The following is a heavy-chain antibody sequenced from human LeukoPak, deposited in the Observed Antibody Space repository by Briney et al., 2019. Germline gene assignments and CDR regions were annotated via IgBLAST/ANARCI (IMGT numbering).Heavy chain of an antibody. J-gene: IGHJ4*02. CDR1: GGTSNSHA. D-gene: IGHD3-22*01. Sequence: SVKVSCRASGGTSNSHAISWVRQAPGQGLEWMGRIIPNLGTTNRAQNFQDRVALTADKSTNTAYMELTSLTSDDTAVYYCATTNDGGGYQWGDFFDFWGQGTLVTVSS. CDR2: IIPNLGTT. CDR3: ATTNDGGGYQWGDFFDF. V-gene: IGHV1-69*04.